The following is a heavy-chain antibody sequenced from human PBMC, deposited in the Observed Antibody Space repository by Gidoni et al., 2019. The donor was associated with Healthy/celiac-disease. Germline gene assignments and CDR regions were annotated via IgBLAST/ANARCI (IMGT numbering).Heavy chain of an antibody. J-gene: IGHJ6*02. CDR1: GGTFSSYA. D-gene: IGHD6-6*01. CDR3: ARGPDYSSIAARAAIVGMDV. Sequence: QVQLVQSGAEVKKPGSSVKVSCKASGGTFSSYAISWVRQAPGQGLEWMGGIIPIFGTANYAQKFQGRVTITADESTSTAYMELSSLRSEDTAVYYCARGPDYSSIAARAAIVGMDVWGQGTTVTVSS. V-gene: IGHV1-69*01. CDR2: IIPIFGTA.